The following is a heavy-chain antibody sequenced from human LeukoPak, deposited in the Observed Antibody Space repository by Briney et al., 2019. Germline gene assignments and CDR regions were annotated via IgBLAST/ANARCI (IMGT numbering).Heavy chain of an antibody. Sequence: PGRSLRLSCAASGFTFDDYAMHWVRQVPGKGLEWVSGVSWNSGSIGYADSVKGRFTISRDNAKNSLYLQMNSLRAEDTAVYYCARVGGTVRAFDIWGQGTMVTVSS. CDR1: GFTFDDYA. D-gene: IGHD1-26*01. V-gene: IGHV3-9*01. CDR3: ARVGGTVRAFDI. CDR2: VSWNSGSI. J-gene: IGHJ3*02.